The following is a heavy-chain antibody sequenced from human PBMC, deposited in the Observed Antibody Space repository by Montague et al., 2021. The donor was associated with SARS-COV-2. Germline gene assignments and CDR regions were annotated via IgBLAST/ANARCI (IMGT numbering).Heavy chain of an antibody. D-gene: IGHD2-15*01. Sequence: SLRLSCAASGFTFGDYGMSWVRQTPGKGLEWVAVINWNGGITGDXDSVQVRFTISRDNAKNSLHLQMNSLRAEDTALYYFAREQRSCRLYYYYGMDVWGQGTTVTVSS. V-gene: IGHV3-20*04. CDR1: GFTFGDYG. J-gene: IGHJ6*02. CDR2: INWNGGIT. CDR3: AREQRSCRLYYYYGMDV.